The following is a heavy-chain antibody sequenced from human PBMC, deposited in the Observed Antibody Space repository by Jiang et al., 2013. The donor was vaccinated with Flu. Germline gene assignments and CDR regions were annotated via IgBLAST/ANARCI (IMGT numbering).Heavy chain of an antibody. CDR1: GYTFTSYA. D-gene: IGHD2-8*01. CDR2: INTNTGNP. J-gene: IGHJ5*02. Sequence: GSELKKPGASVKVSCKASGYTFTSYAMNWVRQAPGQGLEWMGWINTNTGNPTYAQGFTGRFVFSLDTSVSTAYLQICSLKAEDTAVYYCAREDCTNGVCAFDPWGQGTLVTVSS. V-gene: IGHV7-4-1*01. CDR3: AREDCTNGVCAFDP.